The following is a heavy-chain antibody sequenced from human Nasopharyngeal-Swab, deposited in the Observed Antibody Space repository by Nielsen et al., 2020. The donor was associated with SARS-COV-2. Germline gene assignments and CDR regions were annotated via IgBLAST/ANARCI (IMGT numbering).Heavy chain of an antibody. CDR3: ARDSPVGVRDAEYFQH. CDR2: INSDGSST. D-gene: IGHD1-26*01. J-gene: IGHJ1*01. Sequence: GESLKISCAASGFTFSSYWMHWVRQAPGKGLVWVSRINSDGSSTSYADSVKGRFTISRDNAKNTLYLQMNSLRAEDTAVYYCARDSPVGVRDAEYFQHWGQGTLVTVSS. CDR1: GFTFSSYW. V-gene: IGHV3-74*01.